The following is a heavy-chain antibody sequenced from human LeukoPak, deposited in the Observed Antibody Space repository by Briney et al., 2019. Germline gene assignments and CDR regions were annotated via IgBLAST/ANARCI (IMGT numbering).Heavy chain of an antibody. J-gene: IGHJ4*02. CDR2: IYYSGST. V-gene: IGHV4-39*01. D-gene: IGHD3-3*01. CDR3: ARQGFLEWLLLDYFDY. CDR1: GGSISSSSYY. Sequence: PSETLSLTCTVSGGSISSSSYYWGWIRQPPGKGLEWIGSIYYSGSTYYNPSLKSRVTISVDTSKNQFSLKLSSVTAADTAVYYCARQGFLEWLLLDYFDYWGQGTLVTVSS.